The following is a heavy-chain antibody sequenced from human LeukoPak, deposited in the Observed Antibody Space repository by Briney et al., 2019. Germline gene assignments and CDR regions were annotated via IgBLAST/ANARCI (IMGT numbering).Heavy chain of an antibody. J-gene: IGHJ5*02. CDR2: IHYSGST. CDR3: ARQEGGFDP. V-gene: IGHV4-59*08. Sequence: SETLSLTCTVSGGSISNYYWSWIRQPPGKGLEWIGYIHYSGSTNYNPSLKSRLTISVDTSKNQFSLKLTSVTAADTAVYYCARQEGGFDPWGQGSLVPVSS. D-gene: IGHD1-26*01. CDR1: GGSISNYY.